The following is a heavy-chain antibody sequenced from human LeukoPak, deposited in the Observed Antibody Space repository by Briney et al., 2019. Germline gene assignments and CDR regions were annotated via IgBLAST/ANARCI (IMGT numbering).Heavy chain of an antibody. CDR3: ARGSRDSSGYYSFDY. V-gene: IGHV4-4*09. Sequence: SETLSLTCTVSGDSISNYYRSWIRQTPGKGLEWIGYIHTSGSTYYNPSLKSRVTISVDTSKNQFSLKLSSVTAADTAVYYCARGSRDSSGYYSFDYWGQGTLVTVSS. J-gene: IGHJ4*02. CDR2: IHTSGST. CDR1: GDSISNYY. D-gene: IGHD3-22*01.